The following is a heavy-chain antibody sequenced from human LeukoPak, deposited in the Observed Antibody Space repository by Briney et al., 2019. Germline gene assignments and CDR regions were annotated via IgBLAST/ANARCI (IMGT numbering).Heavy chain of an antibody. CDR1: GGSISSHY. CDR3: ARSSTGTTDY. J-gene: IGHJ4*02. D-gene: IGHD1-7*01. Sequence: SETLSLTCTVPGGSISSHYWSWIRQPPGKGLEWIGYIYYSGSTNYNPSLKSRVTISVDTSKNQFSLKLSSVTAADTAVYYCARSSTGTTDYWGQGTLVTVSS. CDR2: IYYSGST. V-gene: IGHV4-59*11.